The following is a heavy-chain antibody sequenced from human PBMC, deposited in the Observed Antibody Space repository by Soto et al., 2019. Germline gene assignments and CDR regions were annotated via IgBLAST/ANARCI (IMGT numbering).Heavy chain of an antibody. V-gene: IGHV1-18*01. D-gene: IGHD3-22*01. CDR2: ISAYNGNT. Sequence: GASVKVSWKASGYTFASSGISWVRQAPGQGLEWMGWISAYNGNTNYAQKLQGRVTMTTDTSTSTAYMELRSLRSDDTAMYYCARVNLNYYDTHGRGWLDPWGQGTLVTVSS. CDR3: ARVNLNYYDTHGRGWLDP. J-gene: IGHJ5*02. CDR1: GYTFASSG.